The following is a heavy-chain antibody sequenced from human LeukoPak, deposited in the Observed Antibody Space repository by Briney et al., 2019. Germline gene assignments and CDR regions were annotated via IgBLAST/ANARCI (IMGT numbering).Heavy chain of an antibody. V-gene: IGHV4-59*12. CDR1: GGSITSYY. J-gene: IGHJ4*02. CDR3: VRDQGGGSVDF. CDR2: ISYSGGT. D-gene: IGHD5/OR15-5a*01. Sequence: PSETLSLTCTVSGGSITSYYWSWIRQPPGKGLEWIGYISYSGGTNYNPSLKSRVTISVDTSKNQFSLKLSSVTAADTAVYYCVRDQGGGSVDFWGQGTLVTVSS.